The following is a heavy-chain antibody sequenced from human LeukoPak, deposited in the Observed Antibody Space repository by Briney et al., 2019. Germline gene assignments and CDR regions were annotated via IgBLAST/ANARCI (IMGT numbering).Heavy chain of an antibody. CDR3: ARDISPSGGFGESLAGWFDP. D-gene: IGHD3-10*01. V-gene: IGHV3-21*06. Sequence: GGSLRLSCAASGFTFNDYTINWVRQTPGKGLEWVSSISSRGSYIFYADSTKGRFTISRDNVKNLVYLQVNSLRVEDTAVYYCARDISPSGGFGESLAGWFDPWGQGALVTVSS. CDR2: ISSRGSYI. J-gene: IGHJ5*02. CDR1: GFTFNDYT.